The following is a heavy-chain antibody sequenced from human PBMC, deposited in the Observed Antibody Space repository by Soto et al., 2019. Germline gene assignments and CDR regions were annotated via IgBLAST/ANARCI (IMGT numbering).Heavy chain of an antibody. Sequence: GASVKVSCKVSGYTLTELSMHWVRQAPGKGLEWMGGFDPEDGETIYVQKFQGRVTMTEDTSTDTAYMELSSLRSEDTAVYYCATDTRITMVRGVIYYYYGMDVWGQGTTVTVSS. CDR1: GYTLTELS. D-gene: IGHD3-10*01. J-gene: IGHJ6*02. CDR3: ATDTRITMVRGVIYYYYGMDV. V-gene: IGHV1-24*01. CDR2: FDPEDGET.